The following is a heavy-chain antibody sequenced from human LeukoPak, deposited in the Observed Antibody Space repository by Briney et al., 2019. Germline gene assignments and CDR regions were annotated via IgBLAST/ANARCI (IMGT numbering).Heavy chain of an antibody. CDR1: GGSISRYY. J-gene: IGHJ4*02. CDR3: ARHHGWFGELGYFDY. V-gene: IGHV4-59*08. CDR2: IYYSGST. Sequence: SETLSLTCTVSGGSISRYYWSWIRQPPGKGLAWIGYIYYSGSTNYKPSLKSRVTISVDTSKNQFSLKLSSVTAADTAVYYCARHHGWFGELGYFDYWGQGTLVTVSS. D-gene: IGHD3-10*01.